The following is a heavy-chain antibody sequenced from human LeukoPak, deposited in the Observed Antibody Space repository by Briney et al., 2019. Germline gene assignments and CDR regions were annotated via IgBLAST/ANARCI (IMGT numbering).Heavy chain of an antibody. D-gene: IGHD7-27*01. J-gene: IGHJ4*02. V-gene: IGHV3-7*01. CDR2: IKQDGSEK. CDR3: ASIPGD. Sequence: GGSLRLSCAASGLTLSSYWMSWVRQAPGKGLEWVANIKQDGSEKYYVDSVEGRFTISRDNAKNSLYLQMNSLRAEDTAVYYCASIPGDWGRGTLVTVSS. CDR1: GLTLSSYW.